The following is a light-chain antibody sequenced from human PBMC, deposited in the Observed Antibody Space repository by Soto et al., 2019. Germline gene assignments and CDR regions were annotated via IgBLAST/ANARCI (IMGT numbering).Light chain of an antibody. CDR3: GTWDSSLSAGR. Sequence: QSVLTQPPSVSAAPGQKVTISCSGSSSNIGNNYVSWYQQLPGTAPKLLIYDNNKRPSGIPDRFSGSKSGTSATLGITGLPTGDEADYYCGTWDSSLSAGRFGGGTKLTVL. J-gene: IGLJ2*01. V-gene: IGLV1-51*01. CDR1: SSNIGNNY. CDR2: DNN.